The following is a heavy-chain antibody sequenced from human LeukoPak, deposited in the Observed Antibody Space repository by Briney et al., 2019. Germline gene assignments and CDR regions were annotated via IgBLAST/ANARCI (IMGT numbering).Heavy chain of an antibody. CDR2: ISAYNGNT. CDR3: VRDSIIRGSYYPLY. Sequence: ASVKVSCKASGYTFTSYGISWVRQAPGQGLEWMGWISAYNGNTNYAQKLRGRVTMTTDTSTSTAYMELRSLRSDDTAVYYCVRDSIIRGSYYPLYWGQGTLVTVSS. J-gene: IGHJ4*02. D-gene: IGHD1-26*01. V-gene: IGHV1-18*01. CDR1: GYTFTSYG.